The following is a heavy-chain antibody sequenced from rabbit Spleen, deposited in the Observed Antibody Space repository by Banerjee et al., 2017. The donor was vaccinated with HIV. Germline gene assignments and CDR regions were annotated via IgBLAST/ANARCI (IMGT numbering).Heavy chain of an antibody. CDR3: VKDLFYDDDSEKGYFNL. CDR2: IDPIFGRT. CDR1: GFDFSNYG. V-gene: IGHV1S47*01. Sequence: QEQLVESGGGLVQPGGSLKLSCKASGFDFSNYGVSWVRQTPGKGLEWIGYIDPIFGRTYYASWVDGRFTISRHNAQNTLFLQLNSLTAADTATYFCVKDLFYDDDSEKGYFNLWGLGTLVTVS. D-gene: IGHD2-1*01. J-gene: IGHJ4*01.